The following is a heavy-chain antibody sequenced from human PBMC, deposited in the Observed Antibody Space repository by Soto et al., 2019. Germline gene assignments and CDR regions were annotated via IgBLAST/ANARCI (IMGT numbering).Heavy chain of an antibody. V-gene: IGHV3-30*18. CDR1: GFTFSSYG. D-gene: IGHD6-19*01. Sequence: GGSLRLSCAASGFTFSSYGMHWVRQAPGKGLEWVAVISYDGSNKYYADSVKGRFTISRDNSKNTLYLQMNSLRAEDTAVYYCAKDQVGAVAGTLRGYWGQGTLVTVSS. J-gene: IGHJ4*02. CDR3: AKDQVGAVAGTLRGY. CDR2: ISYDGSNK.